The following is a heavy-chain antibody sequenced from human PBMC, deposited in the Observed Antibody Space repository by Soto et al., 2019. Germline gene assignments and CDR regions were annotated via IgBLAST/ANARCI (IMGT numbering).Heavy chain of an antibody. V-gene: IGHV1-2*02. CDR3: AREASAVVSLDY. D-gene: IGHD2-15*01. CDR1: GYIFTAYS. J-gene: IGHJ4*02. CDR2: INPNSGDT. Sequence: ASVKVSCKASGYIFTAYSMHWVRQAPGQGLEWLGWINPNSGDTIYAQKFQDRVTMTCDTSVSTAYLELSSLSSDDTALYYCAREASAVVSLDYWGQGTLVTVSS.